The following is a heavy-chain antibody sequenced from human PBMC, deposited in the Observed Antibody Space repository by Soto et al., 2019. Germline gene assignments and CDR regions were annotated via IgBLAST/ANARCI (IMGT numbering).Heavy chain of an antibody. Sequence: GGSLRLSCAASGFTFSSYAMHWVRQAPGKGLEWVAVISYDGSNKYYADSVKGRFTTSRDNSKNTLYLQMNSLRAEDTAVYYCAREGGSARGYWGQGTLVTVSS. V-gene: IGHV3-30-3*01. J-gene: IGHJ4*02. CDR2: ISYDGSNK. CDR3: AREGGSARGY. CDR1: GFTFSSYA. D-gene: IGHD6-25*01.